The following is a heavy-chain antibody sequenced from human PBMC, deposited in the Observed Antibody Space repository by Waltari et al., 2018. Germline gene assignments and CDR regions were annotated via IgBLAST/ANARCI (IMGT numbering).Heavy chain of an antibody. CDR2: ISSSGDNI. CDR3: SRGITIVEAQDNDDY. J-gene: IGHJ4*02. V-gene: IGHV3-21*02. Sequence: EVQLVETGGGLVQPGGSLILSCAATGFPLRLHRMNWMLQTPGMGLEWRASISSSGDNIKYSDSLRGRFTVSRDNAGDSLYLQMNSLTVEDTATYYCSRGITIVEAQDNDDYWGQGTLVTVSS. CDR1: GFPLRLHR. D-gene: IGHD3-10*01.